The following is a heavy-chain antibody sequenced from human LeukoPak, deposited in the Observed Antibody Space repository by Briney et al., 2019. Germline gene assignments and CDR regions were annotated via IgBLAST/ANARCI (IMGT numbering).Heavy chain of an antibody. Sequence: GGSLRLSCAASGFTVSSNYMSWVRQAPGKGLEWVSVIYSGGTTYYADSVKGRFTISRDNSKNTLFLQMNSLRAEDTAVYYCARTGNPATGDYWGQGTLVTVSS. D-gene: IGHD1-1*01. J-gene: IGHJ4*02. V-gene: IGHV3-53*01. CDR2: IYSGGTT. CDR3: ARTGNPATGDY. CDR1: GFTVSSNY.